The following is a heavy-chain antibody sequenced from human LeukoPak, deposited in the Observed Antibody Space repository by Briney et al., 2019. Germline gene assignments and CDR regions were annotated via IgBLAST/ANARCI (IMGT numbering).Heavy chain of an antibody. Sequence: SETLSLTCTVSGGSISSYYWSWIRQPPGKGLEWIGYIYYSGSTNYNPSLKSRVTISVDTSKNQFSLKLSSVTAADTAVYYCAKESTVTPGSVNWFDAWGQGTLVSVSS. V-gene: IGHV4-59*12. D-gene: IGHD4-17*01. CDR3: AKESTVTPGSVNWFDA. CDR1: GGSISSYY. J-gene: IGHJ5*02. CDR2: IYYSGST.